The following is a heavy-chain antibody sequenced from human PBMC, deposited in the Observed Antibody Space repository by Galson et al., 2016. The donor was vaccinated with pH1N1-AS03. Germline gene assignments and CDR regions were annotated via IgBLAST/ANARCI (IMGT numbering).Heavy chain of an antibody. CDR2: ISGDGDVT. V-gene: IGHV3-23*01. D-gene: IGHD4-23*01. CDR1: GFTFSNFA. Sequence: SLRLSCAASGFTFSNFAMSWVCQGPGEGLEWVSAISGDGDVTYYADSMKGRFIISRDNSKDTLYLQMSGLRAEDTAEYYCATDGTNGLLRWKYWGQGTLVTVSS. J-gene: IGHJ4*02. CDR3: ATDGTNGLLRWKY.